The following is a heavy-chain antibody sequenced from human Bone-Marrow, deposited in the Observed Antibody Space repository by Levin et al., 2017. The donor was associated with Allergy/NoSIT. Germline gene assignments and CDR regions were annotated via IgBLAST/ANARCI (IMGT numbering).Heavy chain of an antibody. D-gene: IGHD3-3*01. V-gene: IGHV3-30-3*01. J-gene: IGHJ5*02. Sequence: LPGGSLRLSCAASGFTFSNYAMHWVRQAPGKGLEWVAVISYDGSNKYYADSVKGRFTISRDNSKNTLYLQMNSLRAEDTAVYYCARSTIFGVVIGWFDPWGQGTLVTVSS. CDR3: ARSTIFGVVIGWFDP. CDR2: ISYDGSNK. CDR1: GFTFSNYA.